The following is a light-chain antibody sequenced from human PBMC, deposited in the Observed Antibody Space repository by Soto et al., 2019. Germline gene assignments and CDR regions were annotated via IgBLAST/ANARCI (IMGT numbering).Light chain of an antibody. CDR2: GAS. CDR3: QQYGGSSLYT. CDR1: QRVSSSY. Sequence: EIVLTQSPGTLSLSPGERATLSCRASQRVSSSYLGWYQQKPGQAPRLLIYGASTRATGIPDRFSGSGSGTDFTLTISRLDPEDFAVYYCQQYGGSSLYTFGQGTKLEIK. J-gene: IGKJ2*01. V-gene: IGKV3-20*01.